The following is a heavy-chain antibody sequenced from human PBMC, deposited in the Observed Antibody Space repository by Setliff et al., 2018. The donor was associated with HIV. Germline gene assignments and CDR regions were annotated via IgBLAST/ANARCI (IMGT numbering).Heavy chain of an antibody. CDR3: VKGDNFWTGYSTYFEFDP. D-gene: IGHD3-3*01. J-gene: IGHJ5*02. Sequence: GGSLRLSCAASGFTFSSYAMSWVRQAPGKGLEWVSAISGSGGSTYYADSVKGRFTISRDNSKNTLYLQMNSLRIEDTAIYYCVKGDNFWTGYSTYFEFDPWGQGTLVTVSS. V-gene: IGHV3-23*01. CDR1: GFTFSSYA. CDR2: ISGSGGST.